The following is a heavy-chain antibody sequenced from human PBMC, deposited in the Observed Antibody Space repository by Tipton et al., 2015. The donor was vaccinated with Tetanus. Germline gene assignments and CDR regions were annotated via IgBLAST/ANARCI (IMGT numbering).Heavy chain of an antibody. CDR2: INPNSGGT. CDR1: GYTFTGYY. Sequence: QLVQSGAEVKKPGASVKVSCKASGYTFTGYYMHWVRQAPGQGLEWMGWINPNSGGTNYAQKFQGRVTMTRDTSISTAYMELSRLGSDDTAVYYGAGGSDYYGNWFDPWGQGALVTVSS. V-gene: IGHV1-2*02. D-gene: IGHD3-10*01. J-gene: IGHJ5*02. CDR3: AGGSDYYGNWFDP.